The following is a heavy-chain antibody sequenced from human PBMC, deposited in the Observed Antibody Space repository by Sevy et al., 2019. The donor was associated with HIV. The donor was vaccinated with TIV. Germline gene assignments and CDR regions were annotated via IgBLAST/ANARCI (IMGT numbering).Heavy chain of an antibody. V-gene: IGHV3-74*01. D-gene: IGHD2-8*01. CDR3: ARVPVYCTNGVCFFGYFDL. CDR1: GFTFSSYW. J-gene: IGHJ2*01. Sequence: GGSLRLSCAASGFTFSSYWMHWVRQAPGKGLVWVSRINSDGSSTSYADSVKGRFTISRDNAKSTLYLQMNSLRAEDTAVYYCARVPVYCTNGVCFFGYFDLWGRGTLVTVSS. CDR2: INSDGSST.